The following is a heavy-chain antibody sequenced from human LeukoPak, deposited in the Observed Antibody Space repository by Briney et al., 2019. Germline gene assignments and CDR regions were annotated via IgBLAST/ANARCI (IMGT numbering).Heavy chain of an antibody. D-gene: IGHD2-15*01. Sequence: GGSLRLSCAASGFTFSGSAMSWVRQAPGKGLEWVSLISGSGNSTYYADSVKGRFTISRDNSKNTLYLQMNSLRAENTAVYYCAKVLVLVSANRYYFDYWGQGTLVTVSS. CDR2: ISGSGNST. J-gene: IGHJ4*02. CDR1: GFTFSGSA. CDR3: AKVLVLVSANRYYFDY. V-gene: IGHV3-23*01.